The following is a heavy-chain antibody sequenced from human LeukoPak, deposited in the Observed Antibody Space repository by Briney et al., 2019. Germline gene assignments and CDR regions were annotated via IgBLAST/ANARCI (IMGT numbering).Heavy chain of an antibody. CDR2: VRYDGSQK. D-gene: IGHD3/OR15-3a*01. CDR1: GFTFSSYD. Sequence: GGSLRLSCAASGFTFSSYDMYWVRQAPGKGLDWVAFVRYDGSQKYYADSVKGRFTLSRDNSKNTLYLQMNSLRAEDTAVFYCARDSGFSGTQRGEYWGQGTLVTVSS. CDR3: ARDSGFSGTQRGEY. J-gene: IGHJ4*02. V-gene: IGHV3-30*02.